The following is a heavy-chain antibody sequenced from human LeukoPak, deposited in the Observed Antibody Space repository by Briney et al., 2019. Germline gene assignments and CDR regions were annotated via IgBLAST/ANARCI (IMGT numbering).Heavy chain of an antibody. CDR1: GFTFSTYS. V-gene: IGHV3-48*01. J-gene: IGHJ4*02. CDR2: ITSSSSTI. D-gene: IGHD1-26*01. CDR3: ARDRVGAY. Sequence: PGGSLRLSCAASGFTFSTYSMNWVRQAPGKGLEWLSYITSSSSTIYYADSVQGRFTISRDNAKSSPYLQMNSLRVEDTAVYYCARDRVGAYWGQGTLVTVSS.